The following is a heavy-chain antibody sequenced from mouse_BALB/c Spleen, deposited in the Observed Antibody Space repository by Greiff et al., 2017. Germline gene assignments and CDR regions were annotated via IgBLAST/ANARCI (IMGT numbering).Heavy chain of an antibody. CDR2: ISYSGST. CDR1: GYSITSDYA. V-gene: IGHV3-2*02. Sequence: EVQLQESGPGLVKPSQSLSLTCTVTGYSITSDYAWNWIRQFPGNKLEWMGYISYSGSTSYNPSLKSRISITRDTSKNQFFLQLNSVTTEDTATYYCARRLRRRGGYYFDYWGQGTTLTVSS. CDR3: ARRLRRRGGYYFDY. D-gene: IGHD2-4*01. J-gene: IGHJ2*01.